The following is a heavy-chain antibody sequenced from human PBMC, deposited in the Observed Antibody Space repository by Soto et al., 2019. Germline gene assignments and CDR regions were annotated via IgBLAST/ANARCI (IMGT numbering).Heavy chain of an antibody. CDR1: GFTLSRHW. CDR2: ITSDGGSA. CDR3: AREAIYSSGRGMHL. Sequence: EVQLVESGGGSVQPGGSLRLQCAASGFTLSRHWMYWVRQAPGKGLSWVSRITSDGGSARYADSVNGRFTVARDNAKNMLYLEMKGLRVEDSAVYYFAREAIYSSGRGMHLWDQGILVTVSS. J-gene: IGHJ5*02. V-gene: IGHV3-74*01. D-gene: IGHD3-22*01.